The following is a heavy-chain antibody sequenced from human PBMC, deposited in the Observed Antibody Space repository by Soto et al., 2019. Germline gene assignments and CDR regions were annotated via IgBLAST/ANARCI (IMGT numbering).Heavy chain of an antibody. CDR2: VFHTGGT. V-gene: IGHV4-4*02. D-gene: IGHD6-19*01. CDR3: ARVFSSGSGWMYYFDF. CDR1: SDSIAGENW. J-gene: IGHJ4*02. Sequence: QVQLQESGPGLVKPSETLSLTCTVSSDSIAGENWWSWVRQPPGLGLEWIGEVFHTGGTNYNPSLKSRVTMEVEKSKNQFSLKLMSPTAADTAVYYCARVFSSGSGWMYYFDFWGQGTLVSVSS.